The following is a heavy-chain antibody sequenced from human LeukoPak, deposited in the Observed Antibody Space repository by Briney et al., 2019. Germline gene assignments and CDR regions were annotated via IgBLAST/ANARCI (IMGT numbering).Heavy chain of an antibody. CDR2: ISGSGGST. CDR1: GFTFRSYA. D-gene: IGHD3-9*01. Sequence: PGGSLRLCCAASGFTFRSYAMSWVRQAPGKGLEWVSAISGSGGSTYYADSVKGRFTISRDNSKNTLYLQMNSLRAEDTAVYYCAKFDYDILTGTFDYWGQGTLVTVSS. J-gene: IGHJ4*02. CDR3: AKFDYDILTGTFDY. V-gene: IGHV3-23*01.